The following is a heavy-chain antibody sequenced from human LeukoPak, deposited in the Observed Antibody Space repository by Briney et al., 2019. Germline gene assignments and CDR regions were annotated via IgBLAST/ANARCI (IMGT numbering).Heavy chain of an antibody. J-gene: IGHJ4*02. CDR2: IFPGDSDT. D-gene: IGHD3-10*01. CDR3: ARLTPSGSNSFDY. Sequence: GESLKISCKASGYNFANFWIGWVRQLPGKGLEYMGIIFPGDSDTRYGPSFQGQVTISADKPSSTAFLQWSSLKASDTAMYYCARLTPSGSNSFDYWGQGTLVTVSS. V-gene: IGHV5-51*01. CDR1: GYNFANFW.